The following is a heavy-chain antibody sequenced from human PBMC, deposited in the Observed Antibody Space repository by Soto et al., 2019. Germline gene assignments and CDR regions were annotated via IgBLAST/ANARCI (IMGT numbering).Heavy chain of an antibody. V-gene: IGHV3-53*01. CDR1: EFTVSSNY. D-gene: IGHD2-15*01. Sequence: EVQLAEAGGDVSQPGGSLRLSCAASEFTVSSNYMGWVRQAPGKGLEWVSVLYISGSTYYADSVKGRFTISRDSSKNTLYLQMNSLRAEDTALYYCARAAGNSGGWAAYFQHWGQGTLVTVSS. J-gene: IGHJ1*01. CDR3: ARAAGNSGGWAAYFQH. CDR2: LYISGST.